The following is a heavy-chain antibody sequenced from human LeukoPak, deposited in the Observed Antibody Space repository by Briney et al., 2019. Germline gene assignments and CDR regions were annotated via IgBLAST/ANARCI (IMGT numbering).Heavy chain of an antibody. J-gene: IGHJ4*02. CDR1: GFTFSSYW. D-gene: IGHD6-13*01. CDR2: INTDGSST. CDR3: ARDQSSSWYQVY. V-gene: IGHV3-74*01. Sequence: PGGSLRLSCAASGFTFSSYWMHWVRQAPGKGLVWVSRINTDGSSTSYADSVKGRFTISRDNAKNTLYLQMNSLRAEDTAVYYCARDQSSSWYQVYWGQGTLVTVSS.